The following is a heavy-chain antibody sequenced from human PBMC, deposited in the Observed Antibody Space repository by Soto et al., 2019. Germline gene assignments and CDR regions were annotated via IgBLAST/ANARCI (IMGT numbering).Heavy chain of an antibody. D-gene: IGHD6-19*01. V-gene: IGHV3-23*01. J-gene: IGHJ4*02. CDR2: ITPSGDST. Sequence: LRLSCAASGFTFSSYAMNWVRQAPGKGLEWVSAITPSGDSTYYADSVKGRFIISRDNSKSTLFLHMNSLRAEDTAVFYCAKDPSVAGRFDYWGQGTLVTVSS. CDR3: AKDPSVAGRFDY. CDR1: GFTFSSYA.